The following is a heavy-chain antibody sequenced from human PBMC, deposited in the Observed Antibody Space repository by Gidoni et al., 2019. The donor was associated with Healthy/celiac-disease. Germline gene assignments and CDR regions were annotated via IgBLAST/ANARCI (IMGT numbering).Heavy chain of an antibody. V-gene: IGHV3-30*03. CDR3: ARTGDRPYYYYGMDV. D-gene: IGHD3-10*01. J-gene: IGHJ6*02. CDR2: ISYDGSNK. CDR1: GFTFSSYG. Sequence: QVQLVESGGGVVQPGRSLRPSCAASGFTFSSYGMHWVRQAPGKGLEWVAVISYDGSNKYYADSVKGRFTISRDNSKNTLYLQMNSLRAEDTAVYYCARTGDRPYYYYGMDVWGQGTTVTVSS.